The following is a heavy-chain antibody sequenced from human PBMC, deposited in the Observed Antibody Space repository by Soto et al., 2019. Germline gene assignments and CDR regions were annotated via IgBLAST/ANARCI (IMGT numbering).Heavy chain of an antibody. D-gene: IGHD5-18*01. CDR3: ARDSPPRGYSYGVFDP. Sequence: QVQLVQSGAEVKKPGASVKVSCKASGYTFTSYGISWVRQAPGQGLEWMGWISAYNGNTNYAQKLQGRVTMTTDTSTSTAYMEPRSLRSDDTAVYYCARDSPPRGYSYGVFDPWGQGTLVTVSS. V-gene: IGHV1-18*01. CDR2: ISAYNGNT. CDR1: GYTFTSYG. J-gene: IGHJ5*02.